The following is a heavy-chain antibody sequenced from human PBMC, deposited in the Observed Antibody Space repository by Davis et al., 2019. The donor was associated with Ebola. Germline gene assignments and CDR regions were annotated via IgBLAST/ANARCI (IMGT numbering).Heavy chain of an antibody. CDR3: ARMWAVDFWSGYRNYYYGMDV. CDR2: IYYSGST. CDR1: GGSISSGGYY. V-gene: IGHV4-31*03. D-gene: IGHD3-3*01. Sequence: MPSETLSLTCTVSGGSISSGGYYWSWIRQHPGKGLEWIGYIYYSGSTYYNPSLMSRLTISVDTSKTQFSLQLTSATAADTAVYYCARMWAVDFWSGYRNYYYGMDVWGQGTTVTVSS. J-gene: IGHJ6*02.